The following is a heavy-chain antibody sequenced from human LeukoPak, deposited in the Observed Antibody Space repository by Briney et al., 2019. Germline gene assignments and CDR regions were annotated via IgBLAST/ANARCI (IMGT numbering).Heavy chain of an antibody. J-gene: IGHJ4*02. CDR3: ARVSQGDYPNFDY. V-gene: IGHV3-21*01. Sequence: GGSLRLSCAASGFTFSSYWMSWVRQAPGKGLEWVSSISSSSSYIYYADSVKGRFTISRDNAKNSLYLQMNSLRAEDTAVYYCARVSQGDYPNFDYWGQGTLVTVSS. CDR1: GFTFSSYW. CDR2: ISSSSSYI. D-gene: IGHD4-17*01.